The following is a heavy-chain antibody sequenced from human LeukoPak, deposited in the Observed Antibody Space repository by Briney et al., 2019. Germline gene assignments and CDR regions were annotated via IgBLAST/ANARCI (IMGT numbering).Heavy chain of an antibody. J-gene: IGHJ4*02. CDR2: ISTYNYNT. V-gene: IGHV1-18*01. Sequence: GASVKVSCKTSGYTFTSYGVSWVRQAPGQGLEWMGWISTYNYNTNYAQKFRGRVTLTKDTSTSTLYMELRSLRSDDTAIYYCARQVDTTMPRPHYSGQASLRTVCS. D-gene: IGHD5-18*01. CDR3: ARQVDTTMPRPHY. CDR1: GYTFTSYG.